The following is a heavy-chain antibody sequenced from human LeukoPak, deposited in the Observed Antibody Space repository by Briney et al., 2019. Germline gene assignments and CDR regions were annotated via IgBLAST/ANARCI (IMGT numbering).Heavy chain of an antibody. CDR3: ARLSPLQQIRNNYYFYALDV. J-gene: IGHJ6*02. CDR2: INHSGST. CDR1: GGSFRGYY. D-gene: IGHD1/OR15-1a*01. V-gene: IGHV4-34*01. Sequence: SETLSLTCAVYGGSFRGYYWSWIRQPPGKGLEWIGEINHSGSTNYNPSLKSRVTISLDTSKNQFSLKLTSVTAADTAVYYCARLSPLQQIRNNYYFYALDVWGQGTTVTVSS.